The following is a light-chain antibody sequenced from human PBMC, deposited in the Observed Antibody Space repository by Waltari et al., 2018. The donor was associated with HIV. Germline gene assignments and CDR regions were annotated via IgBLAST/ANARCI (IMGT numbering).Light chain of an antibody. CDR1: QNVNIK. V-gene: IGKV3D-15*01. Sequence: ETVMTQSPATLSVSPGARATLSCRASQNVNIKLAWYQHQPGQAPRLLIYAASTRATGIPASFSGSGSGTEFTLTISSLQSEDVAVYYCQQYDTWPLTFGGGTKVEI. CDR3: QQYDTWPLT. J-gene: IGKJ4*01. CDR2: AAS.